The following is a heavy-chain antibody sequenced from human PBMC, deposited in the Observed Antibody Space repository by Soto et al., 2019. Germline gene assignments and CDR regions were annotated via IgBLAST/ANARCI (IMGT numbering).Heavy chain of an antibody. Sequence: PGESLKISCKGSGYMFTTYWIGWVRQMPGKGLEWMGIIYPGDSDARYSPSFQGQVTISVDKSISTAYLQWSSLKASDTAMYYCARQSGTYDADAFNFWGQGTMVTVS. CDR2: IYPGDSDA. CDR3: ARQSGTYDADAFNF. CDR1: GYMFTTYW. J-gene: IGHJ3*01. D-gene: IGHD1-26*01. V-gene: IGHV5-51*01.